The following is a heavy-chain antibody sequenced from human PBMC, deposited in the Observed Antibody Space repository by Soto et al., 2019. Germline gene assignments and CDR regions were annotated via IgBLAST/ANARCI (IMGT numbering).Heavy chain of an antibody. CDR2: VYATGTS. Sequence: QVQVQESGPGLVKPSETLSLTCSVSGGSMSKFYWSWIRKTAGKGLEWMGRVYATGTSDYNPSLRSRIAMSVDISKKTFSLRLRSVTPADTGVYYCVRDGSKTLRDCFDPWGQGILVTVSS. D-gene: IGHD4-17*01. J-gene: IGHJ5*02. CDR3: VRDGSKTLRDCFDP. V-gene: IGHV4-4*07. CDR1: GGSMSKFY.